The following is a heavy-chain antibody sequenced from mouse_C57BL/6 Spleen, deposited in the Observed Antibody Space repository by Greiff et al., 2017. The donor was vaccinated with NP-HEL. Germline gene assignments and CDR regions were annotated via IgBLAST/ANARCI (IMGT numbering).Heavy chain of an antibody. Sequence: EVQLQQSGPGLVKPSQSLSLTCSVTGYSITSGYYWNWIRQFPGNKLEWMGYISYDGSNNYNPSLKNRISITRDTSKNQFFLKLNSVTTEDTATYYCATMAYWGQGTLVTVSA. J-gene: IGHJ3*01. CDR1: GYSITSGYY. V-gene: IGHV3-6*01. CDR3: ATMAY. CDR2: ISYDGSN.